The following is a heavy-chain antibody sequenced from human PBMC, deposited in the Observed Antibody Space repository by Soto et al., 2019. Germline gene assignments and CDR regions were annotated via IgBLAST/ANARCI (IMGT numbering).Heavy chain of an antibody. CDR1: GGSISSGGYY. CDR3: AKDRTYDFWSGSWFDP. Sequence: SETLSLTCTVSGGSISSGGYYWSWIRQHPGKGLEWIGYIYYSGSTYYNPSLKSRVTISVDTSKNQFSLKLSSVTAADTAVYYCAKDRTYDFWSGSWFDPWGQGTLVTVSS. D-gene: IGHD3-3*01. CDR2: IYYSGST. V-gene: IGHV4-31*03. J-gene: IGHJ5*02.